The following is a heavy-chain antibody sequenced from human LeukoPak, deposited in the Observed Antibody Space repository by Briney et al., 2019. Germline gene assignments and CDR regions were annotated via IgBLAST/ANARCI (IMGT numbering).Heavy chain of an antibody. Sequence: PSETLSLTCTVSGGSISSSSYYWGWTRQPPGKGLEWIGSIYYSGSTYYNPSLKSRVTISVDPSKNQFSLKLSSVTAADTAVYYCAKAPAEGQELAWYFDLWGRGTLVTVSS. V-gene: IGHV4-39*01. J-gene: IGHJ2*01. CDR1: GGSISSSSYY. CDR2: IYYSGST. D-gene: IGHD6-13*01. CDR3: AKAPAEGQELAWYFDL.